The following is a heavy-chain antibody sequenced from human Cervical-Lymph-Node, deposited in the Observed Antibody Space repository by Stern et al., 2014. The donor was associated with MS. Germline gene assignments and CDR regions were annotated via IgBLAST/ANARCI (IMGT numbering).Heavy chain of an antibody. Sequence: EVQMAESGAEVKKPGESLKISCKLSGYRFTIYYIAWVRQMPGKGLEWMGVIYTYDSDTTYSPSFQCQVTISADKSIPTAYLQWSSLRASDTAMYYCARHVQGFDYWGQGTLVTVSS. V-gene: IGHV5-51*01. CDR1: GYRFTIYY. CDR3: ARHVQGFDY. CDR2: IYTYDSDT. J-gene: IGHJ4*02.